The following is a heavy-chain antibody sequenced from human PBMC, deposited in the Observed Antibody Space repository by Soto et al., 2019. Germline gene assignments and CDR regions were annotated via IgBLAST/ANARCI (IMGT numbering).Heavy chain of an antibody. CDR3: ARLHGSSLNSSDNNYYGMD. J-gene: IGHJ6*03. CDR1: GFTFINYE. Sequence: EVQLLQSGGGLVQPGVPLSLSCTAFGFTFINYEMSCVRQAPGKALEWLAYIPSSGSPMYYADSLKDRFTVSRDNVRSSLYGPMNGLRAEKPAVYYSARLHGSSLNSSDNNYYGMD. V-gene: IGHV3-48*03. D-gene: IGHD3-22*01. CDR2: IPSSGSPM.